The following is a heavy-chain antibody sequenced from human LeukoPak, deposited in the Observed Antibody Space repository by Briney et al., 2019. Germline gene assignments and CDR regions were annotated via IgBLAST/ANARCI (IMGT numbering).Heavy chain of an antibody. CDR2: IKSDGTST. D-gene: IGHD3-10*01. CDR1: GFTFSSYW. Sequence: GGSLRLSCAASGFTFSSYWMHWVRQAPGKGLVWVSRIKSDGTSTTYADSVKGRFTISRDNAKNTLYLQMNSLGVDDTAEYYCAKDRVYYYMDVWGKGTTVSVSS. CDR3: AKDRVYYYMDV. V-gene: IGHV3-74*01. J-gene: IGHJ6*03.